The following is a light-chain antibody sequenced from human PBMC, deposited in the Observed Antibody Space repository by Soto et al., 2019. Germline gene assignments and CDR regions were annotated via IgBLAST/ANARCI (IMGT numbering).Light chain of an antibody. Sequence: DIQMTQSPPTLSASVGDRVTITCRASQSISSRLAWYQQKPGRAPKLLIYKASSLEIGVPSRFSGSGSGTEFTLTISSLQPDDFATYYCQQYNSYSSFGPGTKVDIK. J-gene: IGKJ3*01. CDR1: QSISSR. V-gene: IGKV1-5*03. CDR3: QQYNSYSS. CDR2: KAS.